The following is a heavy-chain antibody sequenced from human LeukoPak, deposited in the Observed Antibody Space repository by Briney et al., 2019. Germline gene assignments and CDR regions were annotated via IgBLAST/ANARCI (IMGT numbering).Heavy chain of an antibody. V-gene: IGHV1-8*01. CDR3: ARESGGYSGRGWFDP. CDR1: RYTFPRYH. Sequence: GASVKVSCKGSRYTFPRYHINWVRQPTGQGLEWMGWMNLNSGNTGYAQKFQGRVTMTRNTSISTAYMELSSLRSEDTAVYYCARESGGYSGRGWFDPWGQGTLVTVSS. J-gene: IGHJ5*02. CDR2: MNLNSGNT. D-gene: IGHD5-12*01.